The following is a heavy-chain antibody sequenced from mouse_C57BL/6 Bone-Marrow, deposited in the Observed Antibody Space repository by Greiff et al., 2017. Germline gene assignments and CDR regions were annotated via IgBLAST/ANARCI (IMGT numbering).Heavy chain of an antibody. Sequence: QVQLQQPGAELVKPGASVKLSCKASGYTFTSYWMQWVKQRPGQGLEWIGEIDPSDSYTNYNQKFKGKATLTVDTSSSTAYMQHSSLTSEDSAVYYCARRYWYCWGQGTTLTVSS. J-gene: IGHJ2*01. CDR1: GYTFTSYW. CDR3: ARRYWYC. V-gene: IGHV1-50*01. CDR2: IDPSDSYT.